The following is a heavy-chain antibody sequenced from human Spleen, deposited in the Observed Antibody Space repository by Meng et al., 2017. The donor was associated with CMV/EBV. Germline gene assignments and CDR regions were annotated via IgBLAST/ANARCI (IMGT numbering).Heavy chain of an antibody. CDR1: GFPFSSYE. V-gene: IGHV3-48*03. Sequence: GESLKISCAASGFPFSSYEMNWVRQAPGKGLEWVSYISSSGSTIYYADSVKGRFTISRDNSKNSLYLQMNSLRAEDTAVYHCAREGIAVAQYGIEVWGQGTTVTVSS. CDR3: AREGIAVAQYGIEV. J-gene: IGHJ6*02. D-gene: IGHD6-19*01. CDR2: ISSSGSTI.